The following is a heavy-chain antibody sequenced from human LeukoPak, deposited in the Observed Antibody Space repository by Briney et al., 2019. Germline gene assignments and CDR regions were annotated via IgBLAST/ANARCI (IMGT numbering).Heavy chain of an antibody. CDR2: ISAYNGNT. D-gene: IGHD6-6*01. CDR1: GYTFTSYG. J-gene: IGHJ6*03. Sequence: ASVKVSCKASGYTFTSYGISWVRQAPGQGLEWMGWISAYNGNTNYAQKLQGRVTMTRDTSISTAYMELSRLRSDDTAVYYCARGAARRGNYYYYMDVWGKGTTVTVSS. CDR3: ARGAARRGNYYYYMDV. V-gene: IGHV1-18*01.